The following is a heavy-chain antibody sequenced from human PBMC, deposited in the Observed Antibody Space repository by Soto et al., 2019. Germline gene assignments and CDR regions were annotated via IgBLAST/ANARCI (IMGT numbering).Heavy chain of an antibody. CDR2: INHSGST. CDR1: GGSFSGYY. D-gene: IGHD6-13*01. Sequence: QVQLQQWGAGLLKPSETLSLTCAVYGGSFSGYYWSWIRQPPGKGLEWIGEINHSGSTNYNPSLKRRVTISVDTSKNQFSLKLSAVTAADTAVYYCARQQQRGGEYYYYMDVWGKGTTVTVSS. CDR3: ARQQQRGGEYYYYMDV. J-gene: IGHJ6*03. V-gene: IGHV4-34*01.